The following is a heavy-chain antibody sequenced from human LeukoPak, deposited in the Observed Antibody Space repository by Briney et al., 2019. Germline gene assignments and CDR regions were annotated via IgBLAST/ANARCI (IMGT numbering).Heavy chain of an antibody. CDR2: INSDGSST. J-gene: IGHJ4*02. V-gene: IGHV3-74*01. CDR3: ARGPSGWGSLDS. CDR1: GSTFSSYW. Sequence: GGSLILTCAASGSTFSSYWMHWVRQAPGTGLVWVSRINSDGSSTNYADSVKGRFTISRDNAKNTLYLQVKSLRAEDTAVYYCARGPSGWGSLDSWGQGTLVTVSS. D-gene: IGHD7-27*01.